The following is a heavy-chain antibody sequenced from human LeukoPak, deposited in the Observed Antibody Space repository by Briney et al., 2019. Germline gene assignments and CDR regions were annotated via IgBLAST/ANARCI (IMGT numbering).Heavy chain of an antibody. CDR2: ISSSSSYI. J-gene: IGHJ3*01. Sequence: GGSLRLSCAASGFTFSSYSMNWVRQAPGKGLEWVSSISSSSSYIYYADSVKGRFTISRDNAKNSLYLQMNSLRAEDTAVYYCARDDDYGDSHYAFDLGDQGPMVPVS. CDR1: GFTFSSYS. V-gene: IGHV3-21*01. CDR3: ARDDDYGDSHYAFDL. D-gene: IGHD4-17*01.